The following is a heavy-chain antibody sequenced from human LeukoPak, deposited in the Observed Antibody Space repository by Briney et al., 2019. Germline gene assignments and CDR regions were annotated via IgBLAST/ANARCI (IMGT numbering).Heavy chain of an antibody. CDR2: IYTSGST. CDR1: GGSISSGSYY. CDR3: ARTEGWYYFDY. Sequence: PSQTLSLTCTVSGGSISSGSYYWSWIRQPAGKGLEWIGRIYTSGSTNYNPSLKSRVTISVDTSKNQFSLKLSSVTAADTAVYYCARTEGWYYFDYWGQGTLVTVSS. D-gene: IGHD6-19*01. V-gene: IGHV4-61*02. J-gene: IGHJ4*02.